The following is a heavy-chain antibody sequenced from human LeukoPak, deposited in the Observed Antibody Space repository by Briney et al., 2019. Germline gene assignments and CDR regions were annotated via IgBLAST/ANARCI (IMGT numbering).Heavy chain of an antibody. CDR3: AKRTHCSSTNCYERGWFDP. D-gene: IGHD2-2*01. V-gene: IGHV3-33*06. CDR2: IWYDGSKK. J-gene: IGHJ5*02. Sequence: GGSLRLSCAGSGFIFSRYGMHWVRQAPGKGLKWVAVIWYDGSKKYYADSVKGRFTISRDNSKNTLYLQMNSLRAEDTAVYYCAKRTHCSSTNCYERGWFDPWGQGTLVTVSS. CDR1: GFIFSRYG.